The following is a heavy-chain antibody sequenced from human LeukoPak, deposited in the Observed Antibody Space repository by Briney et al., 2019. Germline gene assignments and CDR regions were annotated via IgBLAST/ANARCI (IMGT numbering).Heavy chain of an antibody. J-gene: IGHJ2*01. CDR1: GGSISGYY. Sequence: SQTLSLTCTVSGGSISGYYYNWIRQPPGKGLEWIGYIYYSGSTNYNPSLKSRVTISLDTSKNQFSLKLSSVTTADTAVYYCARSVVTLYWYFDLWGRGTLVTVSS. D-gene: IGHD4-23*01. CDR3: ARSVVTLYWYFDL. V-gene: IGHV4-59*01. CDR2: IYYSGST.